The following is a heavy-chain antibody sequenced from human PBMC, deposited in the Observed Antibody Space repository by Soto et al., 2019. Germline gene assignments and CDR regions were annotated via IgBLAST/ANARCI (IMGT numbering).Heavy chain of an antibody. J-gene: IGHJ3*01. CDR1: GFTFSSYG. Sequence: GGSLRLSCAASGFTFSSYGMHWVRQAPGKGLEWVAVISYDGSNKYYADSVKGRFTISRDNSKNTLYLQMNSLRAEDTAVYTCATAGDFIYNFCFYLPGATQDYAIDFWGQGTMVTVS. CDR3: ATAGDFIYNFCFYLPGATQDYAIDF. CDR2: ISYDGSNK. V-gene: IGHV3-30*03. D-gene: IGHD3-10*02.